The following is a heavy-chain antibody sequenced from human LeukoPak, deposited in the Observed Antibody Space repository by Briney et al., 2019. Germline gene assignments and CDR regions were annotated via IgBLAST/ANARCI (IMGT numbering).Heavy chain of an antibody. CDR1: GYTFTSYG. Sequence: ASVKVSCKASGYTFTSYGISWVRQAPGQGLEWMGWISAYNGNTNYAQKPQGRVTMTTDTSTSTAYMELRSLRSDDTAVYYCARGGTTGTTYYYHGMDVWGQGTTVTVSS. CDR3: ARGGTTGTTYYYHGMDV. V-gene: IGHV1-18*01. CDR2: ISAYNGNT. D-gene: IGHD1-7*01. J-gene: IGHJ6*02.